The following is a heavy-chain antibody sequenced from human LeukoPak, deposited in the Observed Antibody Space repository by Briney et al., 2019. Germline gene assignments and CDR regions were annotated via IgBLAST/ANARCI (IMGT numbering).Heavy chain of an antibody. D-gene: IGHD2/OR15-2a*01. J-gene: IGHJ4*02. Sequence: GRSLRLSCAASGFTFSSYAMHWVRQAPGKGLEWVAVISYDGSNKYYADSVKGRFTISRDNSKNTLYLQMNSLRAGDTAVYYCAREGKSMAPFDYWGQGTLVTVSS. CDR3: AREGKSMAPFDY. CDR1: GFTFSSYA. CDR2: ISYDGSNK. V-gene: IGHV3-30*04.